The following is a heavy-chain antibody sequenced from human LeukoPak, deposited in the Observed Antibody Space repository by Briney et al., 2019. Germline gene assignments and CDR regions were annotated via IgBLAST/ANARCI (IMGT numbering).Heavy chain of an antibody. J-gene: IGHJ5*02. Sequence: GGSLRLSCAASGFTFSSYAMSWVRQAPGKGLEWVSAISGSGGSTYYADSVKGRFTISRDNSKNTLYLQMNSLRAEDTAVYYCARMKYGSGIKGFDPWGQGTLVTVSS. CDR3: ARMKYGSGIKGFDP. V-gene: IGHV3-23*01. CDR1: GFTFSSYA. D-gene: IGHD3-10*01. CDR2: ISGSGGST.